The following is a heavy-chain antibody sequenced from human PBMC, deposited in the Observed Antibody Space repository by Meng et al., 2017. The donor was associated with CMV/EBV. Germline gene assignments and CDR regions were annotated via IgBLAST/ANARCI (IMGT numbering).Heavy chain of an antibody. V-gene: IGHV3-21*04. J-gene: IGHJ4*02. CDR2: ISSSSSYI. CDR1: GFTFSSYS. D-gene: IGHD4-17*01. Sequence: GESLKISCAASGFTFSSYSMNWVRQAPGKGLEWVSSISSSSSYIYYADSVKGRFTISRDNSKNTVFLRMNSLRAEDTAVYYCATGLGEDGDYTGDFWGQGTLVTVSS. CDR3: ATGLGEDGDYTGDF.